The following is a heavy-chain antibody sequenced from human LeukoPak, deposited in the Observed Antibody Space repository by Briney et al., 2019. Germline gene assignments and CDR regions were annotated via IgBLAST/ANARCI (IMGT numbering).Heavy chain of an antibody. J-gene: IGHJ4*02. V-gene: IGHV3-66*01. CDR2: IYNGDGT. Sequence: GGSLRLSCAAAGFRVRDNHMYWVRQAPGKGLEWVSVIYNGDGTGYADSGKGRFTISRDNSQNTVSLQMDSLRVGDTAVYFCVRNLRYCSDGTCSPWGQGTLVTVSS. CDR1: GFRVRDNH. D-gene: IGHD2-15*01. CDR3: VRNLRYCSDGTCSP.